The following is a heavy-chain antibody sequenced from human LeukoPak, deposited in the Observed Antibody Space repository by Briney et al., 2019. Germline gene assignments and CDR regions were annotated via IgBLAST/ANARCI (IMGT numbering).Heavy chain of an antibody. CDR1: GGSFSGYY. CDR3: ARGGSDYGDYVGAFDI. V-gene: IGHV4-34*01. J-gene: IGHJ3*02. Sequence: SETLSLICAVYGGSFSGYYWSWIRHPPAKGLEWIGEINHSGSTNYNPSLKSRVKSRVTKSLDTSKNQFSLKLSSVTAADTAVYYCARGGSDYGDYVGAFDIWGQGTMVTVSS. CDR2: INHSGST. D-gene: IGHD4-17*01.